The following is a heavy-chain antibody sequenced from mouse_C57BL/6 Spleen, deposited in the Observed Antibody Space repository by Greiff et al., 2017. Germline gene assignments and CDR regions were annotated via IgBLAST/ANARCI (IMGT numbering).Heavy chain of an antibody. V-gene: IGHV1-7*01. J-gene: IGHJ1*03. D-gene: IGHD1-1*01. CDR3: AITTVVARYFDV. CDR2: IHPCSGYT. Sequence: QVPLQQSGAELAKPGASVKLSCKASGYTFTSYRMHWVKQRPGQGLEWIGYIHPCSGYTKYNQKFKDKATLTADKSSSTDDMQLSRLTYEDSAVYYRAITTVVARYFDVWGTGTTVTVSS. CDR1: GYTFTSYR.